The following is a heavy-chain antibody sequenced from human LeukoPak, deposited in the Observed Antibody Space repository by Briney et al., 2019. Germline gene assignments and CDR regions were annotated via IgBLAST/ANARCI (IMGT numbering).Heavy chain of an antibody. CDR3: ARGRGYSYGHTDY. D-gene: IGHD5-18*01. CDR1: GFTFSDFY. J-gene: IGHJ4*02. Sequence: GGSLRLSCAASGFTFSDFYMTWIRQAPGKGPEWVSYISSSGSTIYYADSVKGRFTISRDNAKNSLYVQMNSLRAEDTAEYYCARGRGYSYGHTDYWGQGTLVTVSS. V-gene: IGHV3-11*04. CDR2: ISSSGSTI.